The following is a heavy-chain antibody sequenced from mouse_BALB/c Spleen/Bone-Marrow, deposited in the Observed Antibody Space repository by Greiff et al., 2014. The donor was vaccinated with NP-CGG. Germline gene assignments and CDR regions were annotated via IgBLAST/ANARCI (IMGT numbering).Heavy chain of an antibody. CDR3: ARSGITTDFTY. CDR1: GYLFTGYY. CDR2: INPYNGAT. D-gene: IGHD1-2*01. V-gene: IGHV1-18*01. Sequence: EVQLQQSGPELVKPGASVKISCKASGYLFTGYYLHWVKQSHVKSLEWIGRINPYNGATNYNQNFTDKASLTVDESSSTAYMEFHSLTSEDSAVYYCARSGITTDFTYGGQGTLVTVST. J-gene: IGHJ3*01.